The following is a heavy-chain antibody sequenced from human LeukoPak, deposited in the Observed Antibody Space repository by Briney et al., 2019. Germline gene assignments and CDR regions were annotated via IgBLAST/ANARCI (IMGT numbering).Heavy chain of an antibody. J-gene: IGHJ6*03. Sequence: ASVKVPCKASGYTHTGYYMHWVRQAPGKGLEWMGGINPHSDGTNYAQKFQGRVTITADESTSTAYMELSSLRSEDTAVYYCAREGLGQLVRGAYHYYYYMDVWGKGTTVTVSS. CDR1: GYTHTGYY. CDR2: INPHSDGT. V-gene: IGHV1-2*02. CDR3: AREGLGQLVRGAYHYYYYMDV. D-gene: IGHD6-6*01.